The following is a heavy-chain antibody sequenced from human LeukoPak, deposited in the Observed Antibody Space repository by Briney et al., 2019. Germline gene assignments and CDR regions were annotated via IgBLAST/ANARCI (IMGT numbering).Heavy chain of an antibody. CDR2: INHKGST. D-gene: IGHD2-15*01. V-gene: IGHV4-34*01. J-gene: IGHJ3*02. CDR3: ARESLAAPPRDAFDS. Sequence: PSETLSLTCAVYGGSFSGYSWNGIRQPPGKGGEWMGEINHKGSTKYSRSLKSRVTISLDTSKNKFSLKLSSVTADDTAVYSCARESLAAPPRDAFDSWGHGTMVTVSS. CDR1: GGSFSGYS.